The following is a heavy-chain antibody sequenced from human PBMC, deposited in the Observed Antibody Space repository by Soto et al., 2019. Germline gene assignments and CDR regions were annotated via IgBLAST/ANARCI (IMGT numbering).Heavy chain of an antibody. V-gene: IGHV4-59*01. J-gene: IGHJ5*02. CDR2: IYYSGST. D-gene: IGHD6-6*01. CDR1: GGSISSYY. Sequence: SETLSLTCTVSGGSISSYYWSWIRQPPGKGLEWIGYIYYSGSTNYNPSLKSRVTISVDTSKNQFSLKLSSVTAADTAVYYCARDNEGGYSSSSIWFDPWGQGTLVTVSS. CDR3: ARDNEGGYSSSSIWFDP.